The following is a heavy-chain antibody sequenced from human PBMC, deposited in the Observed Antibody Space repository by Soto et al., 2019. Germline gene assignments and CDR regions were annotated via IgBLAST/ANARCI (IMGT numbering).Heavy chain of an antibody. J-gene: IGHJ4*02. CDR1: GGSISSYY. Sequence: SETLSLTCTVSGGSISSYYWSWIRQPPGKGLEWIGYIYYSGSTNYNPSLKSRVTISVDTSKNQFSLKLSSVTAADTAVYYCARVGLVRGVILFDYWGQGNLVTVSS. D-gene: IGHD3-10*01. CDR2: IYYSGST. V-gene: IGHV4-59*01. CDR3: ARVGLVRGVILFDY.